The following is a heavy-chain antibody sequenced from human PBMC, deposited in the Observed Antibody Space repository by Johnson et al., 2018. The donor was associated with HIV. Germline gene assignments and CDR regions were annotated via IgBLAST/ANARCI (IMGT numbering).Heavy chain of an antibody. V-gene: IGHV3-23*04. CDR3: AKKALGDVDAFDI. Sequence: VQLVESGGGSAKPAGSPRLSCAASQFTFSSYAMSWVRQAPGKGLEWVSAISGSGGSTYYADSVKGRFTISRDNSKNTLYLQMNSLRAEDTAVYYCAKKALGDVDAFDIWGQGTMVTVSS. D-gene: IGHD2-21*02. J-gene: IGHJ3*02. CDR2: ISGSGGST. CDR1: QFTFSSYA.